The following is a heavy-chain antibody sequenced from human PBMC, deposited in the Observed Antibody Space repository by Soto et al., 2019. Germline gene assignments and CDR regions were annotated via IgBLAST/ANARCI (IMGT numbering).Heavy chain of an antibody. V-gene: IGHV3-23*01. CDR2: ISGSGGNT. Sequence: EVQLLESGGGLVQPGGSLRLSCAASGFTFSSYAMSWVRQAPGKGLEWVSGISGSGGNTYYADSVKGRFTISRDNAKNSLYLQMNSLRAEDTAVYYCARKGGYDSSDYWGQGTLVTVSS. CDR3: ARKGGYDSSDY. J-gene: IGHJ4*02. D-gene: IGHD5-12*01. CDR1: GFTFSSYA.